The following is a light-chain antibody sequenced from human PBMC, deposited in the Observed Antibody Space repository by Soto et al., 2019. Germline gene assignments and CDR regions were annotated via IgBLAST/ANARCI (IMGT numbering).Light chain of an antibody. Sequence: QSALTQPRSVSGSPGQSVTLSCTGTSSDVGGYHYVSWYQHHPGKAPKIIIYDVNKRPSGVPDRFSGSKSGNTASLTISGLQTEDEADYYCCSYAGSYTLVFGGGTKLTFL. CDR1: SSDVGGYHY. V-gene: IGLV2-11*01. J-gene: IGLJ2*01. CDR3: CSYAGSYTLV. CDR2: DVN.